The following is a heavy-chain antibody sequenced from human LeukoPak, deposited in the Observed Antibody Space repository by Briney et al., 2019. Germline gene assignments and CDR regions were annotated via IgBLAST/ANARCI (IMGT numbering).Heavy chain of an antibody. CDR1: GFTFSSYG. Sequence: GGSLRLSCAASGFTFSSYGMSWVRQAPGKGLEWVSAISGSGGSTYYADSVKGRFTISRDNSKNTLYLQMNSLRAEDTAVYYCAKEPILRYFDWLFTPPYYFDYWGQGTLVTVSS. V-gene: IGHV3-23*01. J-gene: IGHJ4*02. CDR3: AKEPILRYFDWLFTPPYYFDY. D-gene: IGHD3-9*01. CDR2: ISGSGGST.